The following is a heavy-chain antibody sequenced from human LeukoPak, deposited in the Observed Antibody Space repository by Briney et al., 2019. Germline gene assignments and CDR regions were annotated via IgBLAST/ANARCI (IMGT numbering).Heavy chain of an antibody. V-gene: IGHV4-59*01. D-gene: IGHD6-13*01. CDR2: IYHSGST. CDR1: GDSISSYY. Sequence: PSETLSLTCTVSGDSISSYYWSWLRQPPGKGLEWIGYIYHSGSTNYNPSLKSRVTISADASKAQFSLKLASVTAADTAVYYCATGYSSTWYYFDYWGQGTLVTVPS. CDR3: ATGYSSTWYYFDY. J-gene: IGHJ4*02.